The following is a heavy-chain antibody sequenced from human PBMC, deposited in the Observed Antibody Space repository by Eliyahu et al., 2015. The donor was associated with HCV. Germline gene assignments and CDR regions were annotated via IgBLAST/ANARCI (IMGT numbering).Heavy chain of an antibody. CDR2: IWYDGSNK. CDR1: GFTFSSYG. Sequence: ESGGGVVQPGRSLRLSCAASGFTFSSYGMHWVRQAPGKGLEWVAVIWYDGSNKYYADSVKGRFTISRDNSKNTLYLQMNSLRAEDTAVYYCARATHETTYGWFDPWGQGTLVTVSS. CDR3: ARATHETTYGWFDP. V-gene: IGHV3-33*01. J-gene: IGHJ5*02. D-gene: IGHD2/OR15-2a*01.